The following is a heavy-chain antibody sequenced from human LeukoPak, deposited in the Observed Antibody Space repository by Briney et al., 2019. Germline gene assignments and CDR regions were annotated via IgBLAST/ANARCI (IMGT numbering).Heavy chain of an antibody. V-gene: IGHV4-59*01. D-gene: IGHD3-3*01. CDR2: IYYSGST. CDR1: GGSISSYY. CDR3: ARVVISMGYYSMGVSAFDI. Sequence: KPSETLSLTCTVSGGSISSYYWSWIRQPPGKGLEWIGYIYYSGSTNYNPSLKSRVTISVDTSKNQFSLKLSSVTAADTAVYYCARVVISMGYYSMGVSAFDIWGQGTMVTVSS. J-gene: IGHJ3*02.